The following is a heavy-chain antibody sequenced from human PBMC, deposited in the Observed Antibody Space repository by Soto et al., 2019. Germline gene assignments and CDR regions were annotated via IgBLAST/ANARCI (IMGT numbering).Heavy chain of an antibody. V-gene: IGHV1-69*01. CDR3: ARGGTLYESSKKYYQYGLDV. Sequence: QVQLVQSRSEVKKPGSSVRVSCRASEGTFNSHVVSWVRQAPGQGLQWMGGILPLFGTPNYAHQLEGRATIPADSSTVTSFLELSGLTPGDTAVYYCARGGTLYESSKKYYQYGLDVWGQGTTVIVSS. J-gene: IGHJ6*02. D-gene: IGHD2-15*01. CDR1: EGTFNSHV. CDR2: ILPLFGTP.